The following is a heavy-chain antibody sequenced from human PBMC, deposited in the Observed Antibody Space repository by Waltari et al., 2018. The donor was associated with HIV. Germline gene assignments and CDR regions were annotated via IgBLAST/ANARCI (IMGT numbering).Heavy chain of an antibody. Sequence: DVQVVESGGGLIQPGGSLRLSCAASGFTVSSNYMSWVRQAPGKGLEWVSVIYSDGTTDYADSVTGRFTISRDKVKNMLFLQMNDLRTDDTALYYCARKFHARDVWGQGTMVTVSS. V-gene: IGHV3-53*01. J-gene: IGHJ6*02. CDR3: ARKFHARDV. CDR1: GFTVSSNY. CDR2: IYSDGTT.